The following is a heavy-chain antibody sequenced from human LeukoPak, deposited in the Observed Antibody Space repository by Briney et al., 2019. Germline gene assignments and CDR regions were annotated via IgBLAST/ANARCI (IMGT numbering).Heavy chain of an antibody. CDR2: ISYDGSNK. Sequence: GGSLRLSCAASGFTFSSYGMHWVRQAPGKGLEWVAVISYDGSNKYYADSVKGRFTISRDNSKNTLYLQMNSLSAEDTAIYYCVRDLPSTAARRVSPFDHWGQGTLVTVSS. CDR1: GFTFSSYG. V-gene: IGHV3-30*03. J-gene: IGHJ4*02. D-gene: IGHD6-6*01. CDR3: VRDLPSTAARRVSPFDH.